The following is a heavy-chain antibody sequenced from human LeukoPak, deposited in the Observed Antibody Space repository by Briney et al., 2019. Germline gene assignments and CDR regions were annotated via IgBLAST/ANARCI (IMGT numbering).Heavy chain of an antibody. Sequence: GGSLRLSCAASGFTFSSYWMNWARQAPGKGLEWVASINHNGNVNYYVDSVKGRFTISRDNAKNSLYLQMSNLRAEDTAVYYCARGQYSNSLRYWGQGTLVTVSS. CDR1: GFTFSSYW. V-gene: IGHV3-7*03. J-gene: IGHJ4*02. CDR2: INHNGNVN. CDR3: ARGQYSNSLRY. D-gene: IGHD4-11*01.